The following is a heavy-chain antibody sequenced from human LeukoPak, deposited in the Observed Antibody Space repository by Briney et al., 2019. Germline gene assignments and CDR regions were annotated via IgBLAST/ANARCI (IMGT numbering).Heavy chain of an antibody. D-gene: IGHD4-17*01. Sequence: ASVKVSCKASGYTFTSYGISWVRQAPGQGLEWMGWISAYNGNTNYAQKLQGRVTMTTDTSTSTAYMELRSLRPDDTAVYYCARAPTVTTRGFAFDIWGQGTMVTVSS. CDR1: GYTFTSYG. J-gene: IGHJ3*02. CDR2: ISAYNGNT. V-gene: IGHV1-18*01. CDR3: ARAPTVTTRGFAFDI.